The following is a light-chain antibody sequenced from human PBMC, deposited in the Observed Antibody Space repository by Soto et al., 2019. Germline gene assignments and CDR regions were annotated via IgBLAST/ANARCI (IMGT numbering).Light chain of an antibody. J-gene: IGLJ1*01. CDR3: SSYTSSSTYV. V-gene: IGLV2-18*02. CDR1: SSDVGNSNG. CDR2: XXX. Sequence: QSVLTQPPSVSGSPGQSVAISCTGTSSDVGNSNGVSWYHQPPGTAXXLMIYXXXNRPXXVPXRXXXXXXXXXXXXXXXXXQAEDEGDYYCSSYTSSSTYVFGTGTKLTVL.